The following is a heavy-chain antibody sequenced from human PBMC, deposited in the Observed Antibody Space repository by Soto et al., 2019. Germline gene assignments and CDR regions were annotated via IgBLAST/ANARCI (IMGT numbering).Heavy chain of an antibody. V-gene: IGHV1-46*02. Sequence: QVQLVQSGAEVKKPGASVKVSCKPSGYTFNTYYLHWVRQAPGQALEWMGVIHPSGGGTTYAQKCLGRFCVKRATSTSTVSMDLSSRRSDATAAYYWARGGHIAVATASFDYWGQGTLVTVAS. D-gene: IGHD2-21*02. J-gene: IGHJ4*02. CDR3: ARGGHIAVATASFDY. CDR1: GYTFNTYY. CDR2: IHPSGGGT.